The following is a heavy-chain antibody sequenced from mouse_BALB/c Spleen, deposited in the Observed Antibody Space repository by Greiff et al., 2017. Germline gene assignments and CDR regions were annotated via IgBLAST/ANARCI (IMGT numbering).Heavy chain of an antibody. Sequence: QVQLKESGPELVKPGASVKMSCKASGYTFTSYYIHWVKQRPGQGLEWIGWIYPGDGSTKYNEKFKGKTTLTADKSSSTAYMLLSSLTSEDSAIYFCARGYDYYFDYWGQGTTLTVSS. D-gene: IGHD2-4*01. V-gene: IGHV1S56*01. J-gene: IGHJ2*01. CDR2: IYPGDGST. CDR1: GYTFTSYY. CDR3: ARGYDYYFDY.